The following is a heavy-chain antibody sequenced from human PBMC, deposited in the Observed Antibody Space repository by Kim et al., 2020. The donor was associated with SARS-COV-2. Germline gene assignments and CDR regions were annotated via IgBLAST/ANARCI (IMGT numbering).Heavy chain of an antibody. D-gene: IGHD1-26*01. J-gene: IGHJ1*01. Sequence: NYNPSLKSRVTISVDTSKNQFSLKLSSVTAADTAVYYCARMSGTWGYFQHWGQGTLVTVSS. CDR3: ARMSGTWGYFQH. V-gene: IGHV4-59*01.